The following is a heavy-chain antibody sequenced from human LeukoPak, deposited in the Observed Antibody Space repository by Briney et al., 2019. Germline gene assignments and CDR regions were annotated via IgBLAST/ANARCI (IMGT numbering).Heavy chain of an antibody. J-gene: IGHJ5*02. D-gene: IGHD3-3*01. V-gene: IGHV1-2*06. Sequence: ASVKVSCKASGYTFTGYYMHWVRQAPGQGLEWMGRINPNSGGTNYAQKLQGRVTMTTDTSTSTAYMELRSLRSDDTAVYYCARVQLRFLEWLPSGGFDPWGQGTLVTVSS. CDR3: ARVQLRFLEWLPSGGFDP. CDR1: GYTFTGYY. CDR2: INPNSGGT.